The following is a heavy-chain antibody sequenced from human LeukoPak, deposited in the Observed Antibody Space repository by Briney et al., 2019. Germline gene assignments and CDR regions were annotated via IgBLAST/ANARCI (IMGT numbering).Heavy chain of an antibody. J-gene: IGHJ5*02. CDR3: AKTARTFPS. Sequence: SETLSLTCSVSGDSITSFYWSWIRQAPGKGLECIGFIYINGDTSYNPSLKGRATLSLDTSRNQFSLSLTSVTAADTAVYYCAKTARTFPSWGPGILVTVSS. V-gene: IGHV4-4*09. D-gene: IGHD1-7*01. CDR1: GDSITSFY. CDR2: IYINGDT.